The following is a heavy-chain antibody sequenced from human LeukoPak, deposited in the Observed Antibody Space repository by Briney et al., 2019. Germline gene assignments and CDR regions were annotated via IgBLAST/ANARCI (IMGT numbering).Heavy chain of an antibody. Sequence: LGESLKISCKGSGYSFTNYWIGWVRQMPGKGLEWMGIMYPGDSDTRYSSSFQGQITISADKSISTTYLQWSSLKASDTDIYYCAGSTYGSESYLAFDSWGQGTLVSVSS. V-gene: IGHV5-51*01. CDR3: AGSTYGSESYLAFDS. D-gene: IGHD3-10*01. J-gene: IGHJ4*02. CDR2: MYPGDSDT. CDR1: GYSFTNYW.